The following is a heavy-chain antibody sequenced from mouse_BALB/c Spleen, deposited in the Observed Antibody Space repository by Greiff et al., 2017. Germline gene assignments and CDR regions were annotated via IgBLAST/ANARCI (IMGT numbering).Heavy chain of an antibody. CDR1: GYTFSSYW. D-gene: IGHD1-1*01. CDR3: ARLITTVEGYFDV. Sequence: VQLQESGAELMKPGASVKISCKATGYTFSSYWIEWVKQRPGHGLEWIGEILPGSGSTNYNEKFKGKATFTADTSSNTAYMQLSSLTSEDSAVYYCARLITTVEGYFDVWGAGTTVTVSS. CDR2: ILPGSGST. V-gene: IGHV1-9*01. J-gene: IGHJ1*01.